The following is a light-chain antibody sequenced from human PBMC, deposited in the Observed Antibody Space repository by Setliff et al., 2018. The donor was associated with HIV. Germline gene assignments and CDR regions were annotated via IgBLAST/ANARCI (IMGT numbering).Light chain of an antibody. V-gene: IGLV2-11*01. CDR2: DVT. CDR1: SSDIGGYNS. J-gene: IGLJ3*02. Sequence: QSALTQPRSVSGSPGPSVTISCTGTSSDIGGYNSVSWYQQHPGKAPKLMIYDVTKRPSGVPDRFSGSKSGNTASLTISGLQAEDEAHYYCCSYVGTYTSCFLFGGGTKVTV. CDR3: CSYVGTYTSCFL.